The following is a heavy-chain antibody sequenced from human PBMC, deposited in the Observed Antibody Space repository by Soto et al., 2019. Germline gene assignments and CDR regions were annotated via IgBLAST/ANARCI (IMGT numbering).Heavy chain of an antibody. CDR2: ISFDGTKK. D-gene: IGHD4-17*01. Sequence: LRLSCAASGVTFNIYALHWVRQAPGKGLEWVAVISFDGTKKYYSDSVKGRFTISRDNLKNTLYLQMNNLRVEDAALYFCAREDDYGYRYINYGLDVWGQGTTVTVSS. CDR3: AREDDYGYRYINYGLDV. CDR1: GVTFNIYA. V-gene: IGHV3-30-3*01. J-gene: IGHJ6*02.